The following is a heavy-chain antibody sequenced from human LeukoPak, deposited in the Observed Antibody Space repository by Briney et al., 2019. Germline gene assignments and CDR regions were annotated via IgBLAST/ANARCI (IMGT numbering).Heavy chain of an antibody. D-gene: IGHD2-2*01. Sequence: PGASLRLSCATSGFTVSSYAMSCVRQAPGNGLEWVSAISGSGGSTYYADSVKGRFTISRDNSKNTLYLQMSSLRPEDTAVYYCANGPVPAIEYWGQGTLVTVSS. V-gene: IGHV3-23*01. CDR2: ISGSGGST. J-gene: IGHJ4*02. CDR1: GFTVSSYA. CDR3: ANGPVPAIEY.